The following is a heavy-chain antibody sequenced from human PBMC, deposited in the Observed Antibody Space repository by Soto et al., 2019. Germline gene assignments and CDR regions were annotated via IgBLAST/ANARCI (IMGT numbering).Heavy chain of an antibody. Sequence: QVQLQESGPGLVKPSETLSLTCTVSGGSVSSGSYYWSWIRQPPGKGLEWIGYIYYSGSTNYNPSLKSRVTISVGTSKNQFSLKLSSVTAADTAVYYCARWLQNDWFDPWGQGTLVTVSS. D-gene: IGHD5-12*01. CDR3: ARWLQNDWFDP. CDR1: GGSVSSGSYY. J-gene: IGHJ5*02. V-gene: IGHV4-61*01. CDR2: IYYSGST.